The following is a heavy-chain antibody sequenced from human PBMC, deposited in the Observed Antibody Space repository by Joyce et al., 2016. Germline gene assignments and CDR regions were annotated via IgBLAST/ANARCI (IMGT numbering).Heavy chain of an antibody. J-gene: IGHJ6*02. D-gene: IGHD2-2*01. CDR2: SSYSGTA. V-gene: IGHV4-59*01. CDR3: ARDRNEGYCTSARCYYYYYYGMDV. Sequence: QVQLQESGPGLVKPSETLSLTCTVSGGSINTYYWSWIRQPPGKGLEWIGYSSYSGTANSAPSLNSRVTISVDTAKNQISLKVTSVTAADTAVYYCARDRNEGYCTSARCYYYYYYGMDVWGQGTTVTVSS. CDR1: GGSINTYY.